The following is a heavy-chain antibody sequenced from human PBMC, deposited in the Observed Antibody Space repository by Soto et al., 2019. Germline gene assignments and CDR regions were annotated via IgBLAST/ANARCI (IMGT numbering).Heavy chain of an antibody. J-gene: IGHJ3*02. Sequence: PGGSLRLSCAASEFTFSTYGMHWVRQAPGKGLEWVAFIAHDGINQNYADSVKGRFTVSRDNSKNSLYLQMNSLRAEDTALYYCARVPPGGYSGYDSAFDIWGQGTMVTVSS. V-gene: IGHV3-30*03. CDR1: EFTFSTYG. CDR3: ARVPPGGYSGYDSAFDI. CDR2: IAHDGINQ. D-gene: IGHD5-12*01.